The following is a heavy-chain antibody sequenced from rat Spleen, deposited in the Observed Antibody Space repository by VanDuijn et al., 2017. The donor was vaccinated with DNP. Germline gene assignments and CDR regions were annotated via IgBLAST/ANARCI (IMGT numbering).Heavy chain of an antibody. J-gene: IGHJ4*01. D-gene: IGHD1-11*01. CDR3: ARLFYVNVMDA. V-gene: IGHV5-7*01. Sequence: EVQLVESGGGLVQPGRSLKLSCAASGFTFSDYYMAWVRQAPTKGLEWVATISYDGSSTYYRDSVKGRFTISRDKAKSTLYLQMDSLRSEDTATYYCARLFYVNVMDAWGQGASVTVSS. CDR2: ISYDGSST. CDR1: GFTFSDYY.